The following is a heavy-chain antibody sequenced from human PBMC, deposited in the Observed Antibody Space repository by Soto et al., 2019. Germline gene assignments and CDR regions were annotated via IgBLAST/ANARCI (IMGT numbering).Heavy chain of an antibody. CDR2: IMYDGNTE. D-gene: IGHD2-21*01. CDR3: TRPTCDGGNCYFAH. V-gene: IGHV3-30*14. J-gene: IGHJ5*02. CDR1: GFVFGSYA. Sequence: SLRLSCAASGFVFGSYAMHWVRQAPGKGLEWVAVIMYDGNTEYYADSVKGRFTLSRDNSKNILYVQMNSLRVEDTAVYYCTRPTCDGGNCYFAHWGRGTPVTVSS.